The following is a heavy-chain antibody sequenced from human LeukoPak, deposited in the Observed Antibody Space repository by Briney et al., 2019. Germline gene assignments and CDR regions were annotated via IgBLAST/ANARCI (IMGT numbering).Heavy chain of an antibody. CDR1: GYTFPVYA. V-gene: IGHV3-43*02. CDR3: AKLRNTAMVNAFDV. D-gene: IGHD5-18*01. Sequence: GGSLRLSCAASGYTFPVYAMHWGRQAPGKGLEWVSRFSGDGGRTFYVDSVKGRFTISRDNSKNSLYLQMNTLRTEDTALYYCAKLRNTAMVNAFDVWGQGTLVTVSS. CDR2: FSGDGGRT. J-gene: IGHJ3*01.